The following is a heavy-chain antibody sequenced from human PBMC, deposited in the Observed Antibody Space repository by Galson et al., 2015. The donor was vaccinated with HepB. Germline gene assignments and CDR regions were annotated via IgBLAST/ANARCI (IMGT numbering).Heavy chain of an antibody. CDR1: GGSINSGAYS. V-gene: IGHV4-30-4*07. J-gene: IGHJ3*02. Sequence: TLSLTCAVSGGSINSGAYSWSWIRQPPGKGLEWIGYIYDSGNTYYHPSLKRRVSISLDTSKKQFSLNLRSVTAADTAVYYCARASPGYAYGTGDAFDIWGQGTLVTVSA. CDR3: ARASPGYAYGTGDAFDI. CDR2: IYDSGNT. D-gene: IGHD5-18*01.